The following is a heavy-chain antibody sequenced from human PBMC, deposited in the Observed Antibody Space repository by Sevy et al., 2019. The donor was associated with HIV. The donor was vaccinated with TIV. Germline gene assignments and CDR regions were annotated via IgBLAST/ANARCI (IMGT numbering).Heavy chain of an antibody. CDR2: ISYDGSNK. CDR1: GFTFSSYA. V-gene: IGHV3-30-3*01. CDR3: ARDKGWFGELLFGTLDY. D-gene: IGHD3-10*01. Sequence: GGSLRLSCAASGFTFSSYAMHWVRQAPGKGLEWVAVISYDGSNKYYADSVKGRFTISRDNSKNTLYLQMNSRRAEDTAVYYCARDKGWFGELLFGTLDYWGQGTLVTVSS. J-gene: IGHJ4*02.